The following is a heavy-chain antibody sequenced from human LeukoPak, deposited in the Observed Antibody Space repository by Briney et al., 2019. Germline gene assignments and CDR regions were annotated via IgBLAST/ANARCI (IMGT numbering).Heavy chain of an antibody. V-gene: IGHV3-7*01. D-gene: IGHD6-13*01. CDR2: IKQDGSEK. CDR3: ARVGSSSWFGSEFDY. CDR1: GFTFSSYW. Sequence: PGGSLRLSCAASGFTFSSYWMSWVRQAPGKGLEWVANIKQDGSEKYYVDSVKGRFTISRDNAKNSLYLQMNSLRAEDTAVYYCARVGSSSWFGSEFDYWGQGTLVTVSS. J-gene: IGHJ4*02.